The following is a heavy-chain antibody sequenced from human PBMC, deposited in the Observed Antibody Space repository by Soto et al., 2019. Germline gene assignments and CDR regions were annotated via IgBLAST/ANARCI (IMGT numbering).Heavy chain of an antibody. D-gene: IGHD6-13*01. J-gene: IGHJ4*02. CDR3: ASSYGVSWYGDF. CDR2: TIPVSGTT. V-gene: IGHV1-69*01. Sequence: QVQLVQSGAEVRKPGSSVKVSCHSSGDSFNDYPVTWVRQAPGQGLEWMGGTIPVSGTTNYAQEFQGRVTITADVSTSTVYMELSSLKYEDTALYYCASSYGVSWYGDFWGSGTLVTVSS. CDR1: GDSFNDYP.